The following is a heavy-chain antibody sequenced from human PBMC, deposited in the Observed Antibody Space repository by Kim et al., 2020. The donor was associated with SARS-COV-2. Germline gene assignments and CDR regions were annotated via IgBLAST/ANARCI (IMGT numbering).Heavy chain of an antibody. CDR1: GFSLSTSGVG. J-gene: IGHJ4*02. Sequence: SGPTLVNPTQTLTLTCTFSGFSLSTSGVGVGWIRQPPGKALEWLALIYWDDDKRYSPSLKSRLTITKDTSKNQVVLTMTNMHPVDTATDYCAHIQDDYGGNERGVDYGGQGTLVTVCS. D-gene: IGHD4-17*01. CDR3: AHIQDDYGGNERGVDY. V-gene: IGHV2-5*02. CDR2: IYWDDDK.